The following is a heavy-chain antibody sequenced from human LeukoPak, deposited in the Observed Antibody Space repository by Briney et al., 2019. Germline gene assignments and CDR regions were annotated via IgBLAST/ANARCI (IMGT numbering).Heavy chain of an antibody. J-gene: IGHJ4*02. D-gene: IGHD6-6*01. CDR3: ARHRSSWLIDY. CDR1: GFTFNSYA. Sequence: PGGSLRLSCAASGFTFNSYAMSWVRQAPWERLQWVSGISDSGGNTYYVHSVRGRFTISRDNSKNTLYLQMNSLRAEDTAVYYCARHRSSWLIDYWGQGTLVTVSS. V-gene: IGHV3-23*01. CDR2: ISDSGGNT.